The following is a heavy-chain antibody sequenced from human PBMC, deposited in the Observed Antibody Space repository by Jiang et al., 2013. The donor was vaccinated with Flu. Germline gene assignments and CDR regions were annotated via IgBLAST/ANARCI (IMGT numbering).Heavy chain of an antibody. CDR3: ARESLDCSSTSCYRRAFDI. J-gene: IGHJ3*02. CDR1: GYTFTSYA. V-gene: IGHV1-3*01. D-gene: IGHD2-2*02. CDR2: INAGNGNT. Sequence: KASGYTFTSYAMHWVRQAPGQRLEWMGWINAGNGNTKYSQKFQGRVTITRDTSASTAYMELSSLRSEDTAVYYCARESLDCSSTSCYRRAFDIWGQGTMVTVSS.